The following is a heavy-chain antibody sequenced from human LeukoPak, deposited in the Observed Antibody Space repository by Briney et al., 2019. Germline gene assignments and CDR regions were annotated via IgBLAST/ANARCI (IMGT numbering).Heavy chain of an antibody. J-gene: IGHJ5*01. V-gene: IGHV4-61*02. D-gene: IGHD2-2*02. CDR3: ARQYCSTMSCYTQFNWFDS. CDR2: IYTSGST. Sequence: PSQTLSLTCTVSGGSISSGSYYWSWIRQPAGKGLEWIGRIYTSGSTNYNPSLKSRVTMSVDTSKNQFSLKLSSVTAADTAVYYCARQYCSTMSCYTQFNWFDSWGQGTLVTVSS. CDR1: GGSISSGSYY.